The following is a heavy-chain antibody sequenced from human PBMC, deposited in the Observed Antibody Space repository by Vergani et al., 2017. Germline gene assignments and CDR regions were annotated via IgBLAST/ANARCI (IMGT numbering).Heavy chain of an antibody. Sequence: EVQLLESGGGLVQPGGSLRLSCAASGFTFSSYAMSWVRQAPGKGLEWVSAISGSGGSTYYADSVKGRFTISRDNSKNSLYLQMNSLRAEDTAVYYCARENWGYCSGGSCYSGFGMDVWGHGTTVTVSS. CDR3: ARENWGYCSGGSCYSGFGMDV. J-gene: IGHJ6*02. CDR2: ISGSGGST. D-gene: IGHD2-15*01. V-gene: IGHV3-23*01. CDR1: GFTFSSYA.